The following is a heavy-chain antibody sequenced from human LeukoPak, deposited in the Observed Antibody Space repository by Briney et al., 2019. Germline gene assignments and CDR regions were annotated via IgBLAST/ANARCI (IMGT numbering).Heavy chain of an antibody. V-gene: IGHV3-7*01. CDR2: IKQDGSEK. Sequence: GGSLRLSCAASGFTFSDYYMSWIRQAPGKGLEWVANIKQDGSEKYYVDSVKGRFTISRDNAKNSLYLQMNSLRAEDTAVYYCARPTSYYDFWSGPTYYMDVWGKGTTVTVSS. CDR3: ARPTSYYDFWSGPTYYMDV. CDR1: GFTFSDYY. D-gene: IGHD3-3*01. J-gene: IGHJ6*03.